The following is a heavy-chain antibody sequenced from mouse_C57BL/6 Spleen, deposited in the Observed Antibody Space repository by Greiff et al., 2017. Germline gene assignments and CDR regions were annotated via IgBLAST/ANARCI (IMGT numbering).Heavy chain of an antibody. CDR1: GYTFTDYY. D-gene: IGHD2-2*01. V-gene: IGHV1-26*01. CDR3: AREYGYAWFAD. Sequence: EVQLQQSGPELVKPGASVKISCKASGYTFTDYYMNWVKQSHGKSLEWIGDINPNNGGTSYNQKFKGKATLTVDKSSSTAYMELRSLTSEDSAVYYCAREYGYAWFADWGQGTLVTVSA. CDR2: INPNNGGT. J-gene: IGHJ3*01.